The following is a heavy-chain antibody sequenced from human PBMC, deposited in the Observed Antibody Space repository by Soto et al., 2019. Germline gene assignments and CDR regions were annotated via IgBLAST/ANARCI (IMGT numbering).Heavy chain of an antibody. J-gene: IGHJ6*02. CDR1: GYTFTSYY. CDR3: ARDLGSSSGYYYYGMDV. D-gene: IGHD6-6*01. CDR2: INPSGGST. Sequence: QVQLVQSGAEVKKPGASVKVSCKASGYTFTSYYMHWVRQAPGQGLEWMGIINPSGGSTSYAQKFQGRVTMTRDTSTSTVYMELSSLRSEDTAVYYCARDLGSSSGYYYYGMDVWGQGTTVTVSS. V-gene: IGHV1-46*01.